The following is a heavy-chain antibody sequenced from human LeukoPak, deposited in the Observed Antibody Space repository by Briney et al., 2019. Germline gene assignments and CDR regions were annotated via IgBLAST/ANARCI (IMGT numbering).Heavy chain of an antibody. CDR3: AKDIGGSGWYSNWYYFDY. Sequence: PGRSLRLSCAASGFTFDDYAMHWVRQAPGKGLEWVSGISWNSGSIGYADSVKGRFTISRDNAKNSLYLQMNSLRAEDTALYYCAKDIGGSGWYSNWYYFDYWGQGTLVTVSS. CDR1: GFTFDDYA. J-gene: IGHJ4*02. V-gene: IGHV3-9*01. D-gene: IGHD6-19*01. CDR2: ISWNSGSI.